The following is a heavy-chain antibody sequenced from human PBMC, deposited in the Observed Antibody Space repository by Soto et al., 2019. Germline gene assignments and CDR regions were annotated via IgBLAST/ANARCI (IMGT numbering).Heavy chain of an antibody. D-gene: IGHD3-10*01. V-gene: IGHV3-30*03. CDR1: GFTFRTYG. CDR3: VRGESTGPIETLGFDY. J-gene: IGHJ4*02. Sequence: QVQLVESGGGVVQPGTSLRLSCAASGFTFRTYGMHWVRQAPGKGLEWVAGISHDGDDINYADSVKGRVTISRDNSKNTLYLQMNRLSPEDTALYYCVRGESTGPIETLGFDYWGQGAQVFVSS. CDR2: ISHDGDDI.